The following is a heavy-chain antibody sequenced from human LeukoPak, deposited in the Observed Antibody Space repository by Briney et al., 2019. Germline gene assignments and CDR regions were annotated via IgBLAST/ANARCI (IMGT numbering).Heavy chain of an antibody. V-gene: IGHV3-7*01. J-gene: IGHJ6*03. Sequence: PGGSLRLSCAASGFTFSSYWMSWVRQAPGKGLEWVANIKQDGSEKYFVDSVKGRFAISRDNAKNSLYLQMNSLRAEDTAVYYCARDYDILTGYYLVRMDVWGKGTTVTVSS. CDR2: IKQDGSEK. D-gene: IGHD3-9*01. CDR3: ARDYDILTGYYLVRMDV. CDR1: GFTFSSYW.